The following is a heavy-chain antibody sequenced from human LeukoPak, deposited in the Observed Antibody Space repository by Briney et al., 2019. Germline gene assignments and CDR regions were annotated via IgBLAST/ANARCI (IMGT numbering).Heavy chain of an antibody. D-gene: IGHD3-10*01. Sequence: SETLSLTCAVSDDSISSYNWWSWVRQSPGKGLEWIGEIYHSGTTNYNPSLKSRVTISVDTSKNQFSLKLSSVTAADTAVYYCARALNYYYGSGSYLDEWGQGTLVTVSS. CDR2: IYHSGTT. CDR1: DDSISSYNW. J-gene: IGHJ4*02. V-gene: IGHV4-4*02. CDR3: ARALNYYYGSGSYLDE.